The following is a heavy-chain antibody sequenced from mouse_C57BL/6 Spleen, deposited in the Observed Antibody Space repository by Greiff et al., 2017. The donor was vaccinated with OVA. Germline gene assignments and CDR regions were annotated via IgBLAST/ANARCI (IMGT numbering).Heavy chain of an antibody. Sequence: QVQLQQSGPELVKPGASVKLSCKASGYTFTSYDINWVKQRPGQGLEWIGWIYPRDGSTKYNEKFKGKATLTVDTSSSTAYMELHSLTSEDSAVYFCARKAYYSNYHAMDYWGQGTSVTVSS. J-gene: IGHJ4*01. D-gene: IGHD2-5*01. CDR3: ARKAYYSNYHAMDY. CDR1: GYTFTSYD. V-gene: IGHV1-85*01. CDR2: IYPRDGST.